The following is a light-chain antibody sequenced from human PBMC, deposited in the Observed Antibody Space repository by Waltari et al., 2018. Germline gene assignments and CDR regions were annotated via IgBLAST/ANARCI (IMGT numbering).Light chain of an antibody. Sequence: DIQITQSPFTLSASVGDRVIITCRASQSISNWLAWYQHKPGKAPKLLIYKASTLASGVPSRFSGSGSGTDCSLTISSLQPDDFATYYCQQYNSYSLLTFGGGTKVEIK. V-gene: IGKV1-5*03. CDR2: KAS. CDR1: QSISNW. J-gene: IGKJ4*01. CDR3: QQYNSYSLLT.